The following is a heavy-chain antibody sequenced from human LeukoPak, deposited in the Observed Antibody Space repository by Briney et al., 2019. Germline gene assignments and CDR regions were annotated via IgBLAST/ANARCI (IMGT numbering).Heavy chain of an antibody. CDR3: AKDTSGYCSGGSCYSYYFDY. CDR2: ISGSGVST. CDR1: GFTFSNYA. Sequence: GGSLRLSCAASGFTFSNYAMSWVRQAPGKGLEWVSVISGSGVSTYYADSVKGRFTISRDNSKNTLYLQMNSLRAEDTAVYYCAKDTSGYCSGGSCYSYYFDYWGQGTLVTVSS. D-gene: IGHD2-15*01. V-gene: IGHV3-23*01. J-gene: IGHJ4*02.